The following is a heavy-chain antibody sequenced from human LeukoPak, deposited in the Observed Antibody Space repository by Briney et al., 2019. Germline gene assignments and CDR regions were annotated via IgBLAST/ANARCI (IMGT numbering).Heavy chain of an antibody. CDR3: ARGPSGYHNT. CDR2: ISTSDDSK. D-gene: IGHD5-12*01. V-gene: IGHV3-48*01. Sequence: GGSLRLSCAASGFIFSNYRMNWVRQAPGKGLEWVSYISTSDDSKYYADSVKGRFSISRDNSKNTLYLQMNSLRAEDTAVYYCARGPSGYHNTGGQGTLVTVSS. J-gene: IGHJ4*02. CDR1: GFIFSNYR.